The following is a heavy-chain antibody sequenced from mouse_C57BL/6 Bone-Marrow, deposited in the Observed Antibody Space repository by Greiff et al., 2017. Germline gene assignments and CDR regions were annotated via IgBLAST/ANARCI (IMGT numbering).Heavy chain of an antibody. V-gene: IGHV5-9*01. CDR1: GFTFSSYT. Sequence: DVKLVESGGGLVKPGGSLKLSCAASGFTFSSYTMSWVRQTPEKRLECVATISGGGGNTYYPDSVKGRFTISRDNAKNTLYLQMSSLRSEDTALYYCARRVFDYWGQVTTLTVSS. CDR3: ARRVFDY. CDR2: ISGGGGNT. J-gene: IGHJ2*01.